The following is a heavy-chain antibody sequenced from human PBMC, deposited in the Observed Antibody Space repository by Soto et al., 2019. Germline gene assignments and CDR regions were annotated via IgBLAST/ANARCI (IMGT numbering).Heavy chain of an antibody. Sequence: QVQLVQSGAEVKKPGSSVKVSCKASGGTFSSYAISWVRQAPGHGLAWMGGIIPIFGTANYEQKFQGRGTITADESTSTAYMELSSLRSEDTAVYYCARRCGASNYFCYWGQGTLVTVCS. CDR2: IIPIFGTA. J-gene: IGHJ4*02. CDR1: GGTFSSYA. D-gene: IGHD2-21*01. CDR3: ARRCGASNYFCY. V-gene: IGHV1-69*01.